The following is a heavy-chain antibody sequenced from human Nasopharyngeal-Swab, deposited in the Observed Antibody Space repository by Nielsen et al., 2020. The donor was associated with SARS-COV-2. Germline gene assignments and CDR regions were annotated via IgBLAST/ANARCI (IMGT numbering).Heavy chain of an antibody. CDR2: IIPIFGTA. CDR1: GCTFTGYY. Sequence: SVKVSCKASGCTFTGYYMHWVRQAPGQGLEWMGGIIPIFGTANYAQKFQGRVTITADESTSTAYMELSSLRSEDTAVYYCARPSQQWLVDYYYYGMDVWGQGTTVTVSS. V-gene: IGHV1-69*13. J-gene: IGHJ6*02. D-gene: IGHD6-19*01. CDR3: ARPSQQWLVDYYYYGMDV.